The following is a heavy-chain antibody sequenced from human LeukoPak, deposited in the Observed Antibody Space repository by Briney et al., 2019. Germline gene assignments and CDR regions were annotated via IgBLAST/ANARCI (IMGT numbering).Heavy chain of an antibody. Sequence: GGTLRLSCAACGFEFNVYGMNWVRQAPGKGLEWVSSISGRGDSTSYADSVKGRFIISRDISKNTLYLQMNSLRADDTAVYYCAKDDSALWFGELSHYFNWWGQGTLVTVSS. CDR2: ISGRGDST. CDR1: GFEFNVYG. D-gene: IGHD3-10*01. CDR3: AKDDSALWFGELSHYFNW. J-gene: IGHJ4*02. V-gene: IGHV3-23*01.